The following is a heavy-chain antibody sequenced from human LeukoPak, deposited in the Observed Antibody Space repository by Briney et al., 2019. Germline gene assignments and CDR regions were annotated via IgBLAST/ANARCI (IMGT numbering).Heavy chain of an antibody. D-gene: IGHD5-12*01. CDR2: MNPNSGNT. V-gene: IGHV1-8*01. Sequence: ASVKVSCKASGYTFTSYDINWVRQATGQGLEWMGWMNPNSGNTGYAQKFQGRVTMTRNTSISTAYMELSSLRSEDTAVYYPARGYSGYDWGFYYYYGMDVWGQGTTVTVSS. CDR1: GYTFTSYD. CDR3: ARGYSGYDWGFYYYYGMDV. J-gene: IGHJ6*02.